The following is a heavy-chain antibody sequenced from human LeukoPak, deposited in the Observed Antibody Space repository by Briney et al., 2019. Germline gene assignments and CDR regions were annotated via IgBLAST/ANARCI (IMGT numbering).Heavy chain of an antibody. J-gene: IGHJ5*02. D-gene: IGHD6-13*01. V-gene: IGHV3-23*01. CDR2: ISGSGGST. CDR1: GFTFSSYA. Sequence: GGSLGLSCAASGFTFSSYAMSWVRQAPGKGLEWVSAISGSGGSTYYADSVKGRFTISRDNSKNTLYLQMNSLRAEGTAVYYCAKTDSSSWYVSNWFDPWGQGTLVTVSS. CDR3: AKTDSSSWYVSNWFDP.